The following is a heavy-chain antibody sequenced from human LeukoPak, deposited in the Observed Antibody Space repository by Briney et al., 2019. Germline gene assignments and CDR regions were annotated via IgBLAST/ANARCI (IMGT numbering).Heavy chain of an antibody. V-gene: IGHV3-66*02. J-gene: IGHJ3*02. CDR3: TRGGAFDI. CDR2: IQSDGST. CDR1: GFTVRNNY. D-gene: IGHD3-16*01. Sequence: GGSLRLSXAASGFTVRNNYISWVRQAPGKGLEWVSVIQSDGSTYYADSVRGRFTISRDNSKNTLYLQMNSLRAEDTAVYYCTRGGAFDIWGQGTMVTVSS.